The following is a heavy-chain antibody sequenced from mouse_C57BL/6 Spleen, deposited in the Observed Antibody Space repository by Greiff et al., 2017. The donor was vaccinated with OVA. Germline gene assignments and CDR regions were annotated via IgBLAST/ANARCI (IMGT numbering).Heavy chain of an antibody. CDR1: GFSFNTYA. CDR2: IRSKSNNYAT. D-gene: IGHD2-4*01. J-gene: IGHJ1*03. Sequence: EVKLVESGGGLVQPKGSLKLSCAASGFSFNTYAMNWVSQAPGKGMEWVARIRSKSNNYATNYTDSEKDRFTISTDNSETMLYLQMNNLKTEDSAMYSFVRKDDDYVTVWYFDVWGTGTTVTVSS. CDR3: VRKDDDYVTVWYFDV. V-gene: IGHV10-1*01.